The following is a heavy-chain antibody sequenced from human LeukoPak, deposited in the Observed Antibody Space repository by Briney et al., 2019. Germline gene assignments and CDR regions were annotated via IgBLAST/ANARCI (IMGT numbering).Heavy chain of an antibody. Sequence: GASVKVSCKASGGTFSSYAISWVRQAPGQGLEWMGRIIPILGIANYAQKFQGRVTITADKSTSTAYMELSSLRSEDTAVYYCARGGIAAAGTLVYWGQGTLVTVSS. D-gene: IGHD6-13*01. V-gene: IGHV1-69*04. J-gene: IGHJ4*02. CDR2: IIPILGIA. CDR3: ARGGIAAAGTLVY. CDR1: GGTFSSYA.